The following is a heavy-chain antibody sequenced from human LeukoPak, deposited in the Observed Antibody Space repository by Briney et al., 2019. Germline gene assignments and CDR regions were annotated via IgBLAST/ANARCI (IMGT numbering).Heavy chain of an antibody. D-gene: IGHD4-11*01. CDR1: GFTFSSYA. Sequence: GGSLRLSCAASGFTFSSYAMSWVRQAPGKGPEWVSGISHSGGSTYYADPVKGRFTISRDNSKNTLYLQMNSLRAEDTAVYYCAKDRTTITTGSGCFDYWGQGTLITVSS. J-gene: IGHJ4*02. CDR3: AKDRTTITTGSGCFDY. V-gene: IGHV3-23*01. CDR2: ISHSGGST.